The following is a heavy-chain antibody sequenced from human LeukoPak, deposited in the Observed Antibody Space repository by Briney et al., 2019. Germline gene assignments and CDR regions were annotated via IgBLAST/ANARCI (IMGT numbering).Heavy chain of an antibody. CDR1: GFPFSSYS. D-gene: IGHD6-13*01. J-gene: IGHJ4*02. Sequence: GGSLRLSCAASGFPFSSYSMTWVRQAPGKGLEWVANIKPDGTTKFYVDSVKGRFTISRDNALNSLYLQMNSLRAEDTAIYYCARSIPYGTTWYGRSDYWGQGTLVTVSS. CDR3: ARSIPYGTTWYGRSDY. CDR2: IKPDGTTK. V-gene: IGHV3-7*03.